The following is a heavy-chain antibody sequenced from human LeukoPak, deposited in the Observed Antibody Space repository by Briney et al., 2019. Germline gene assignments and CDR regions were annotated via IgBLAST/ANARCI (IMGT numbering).Heavy chain of an antibody. D-gene: IGHD6-13*01. CDR2: IYHSGST. CDR3: ASVTLAAADGDWFDP. Sequence: SETLSLTCTVSGYSISSGYYWSWIRQPPGKGLEWIGYIYHSGSTNYNPSLKSRVTISVDTSKNQFSLKLSSVTAADTAVYYCASVTLAAADGDWFDPWGQGTLVTVSS. CDR1: GYSISSGYY. J-gene: IGHJ5*02. V-gene: IGHV4-61*01.